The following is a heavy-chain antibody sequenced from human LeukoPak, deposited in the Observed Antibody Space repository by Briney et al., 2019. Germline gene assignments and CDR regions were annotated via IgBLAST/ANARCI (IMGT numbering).Heavy chain of an antibody. Sequence: QAGGSLRLSCAASGFTFSSYWMNWVRQAPGKGLEWVSYISSSSSTIYYADSVKGRFTISRDNAKNTLYLQMNSLRAEDTAVYYCATHSPRTVTHEPDYWGQGTLVTVSS. CDR1: GFTFSSYW. CDR2: ISSSSSTI. CDR3: ATHSPRTVTHEPDY. V-gene: IGHV3-48*01. D-gene: IGHD4-17*01. J-gene: IGHJ4*02.